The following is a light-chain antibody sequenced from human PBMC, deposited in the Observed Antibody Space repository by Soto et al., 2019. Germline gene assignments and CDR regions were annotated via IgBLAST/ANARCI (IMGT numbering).Light chain of an antibody. V-gene: IGKV3-15*01. Sequence: EIVLTQSPATLSVSPGETATLSCRASQSVSYNLAWYQQKPGQGPRLLIYGAFTRATGIPARFSGSGSGTEFTLTISSLQSEDFAVYYCQQYKKWPPLTFGGGTKVEIE. CDR1: QSVSYN. CDR2: GAF. J-gene: IGKJ4*01. CDR3: QQYKKWPPLT.